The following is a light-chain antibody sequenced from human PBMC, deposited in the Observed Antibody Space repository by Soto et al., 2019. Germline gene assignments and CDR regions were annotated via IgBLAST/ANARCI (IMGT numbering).Light chain of an antibody. CDR3: LQVSSFPRT. CDR2: AAS. V-gene: IGKV1-39*01. CDR1: QSITY. J-gene: IGKJ1*01. Sequence: DIQMTQSPSTLSASVGDRVTITCRASQSITYLNWYQQKPGKAPQFLIQAASNLQSGVPSRFSGSGSGTEFILSINSLQPEDIATYYCLQVSSFPRTFGQGTKVDIK.